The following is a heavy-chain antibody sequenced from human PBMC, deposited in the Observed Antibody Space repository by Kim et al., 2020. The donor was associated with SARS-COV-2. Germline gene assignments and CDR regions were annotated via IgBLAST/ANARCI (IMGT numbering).Heavy chain of an antibody. Sequence: SETLSLTCTVSGGSISSYYWSWIRQPPGKGPEWIGYIFYTGSTTYNPSLKSRVTISVDASKNQISLKLRSLTAADTAAYYCARGSSGYRATLDYWGQGTL. CDR3: ARGSSGYRATLDY. CDR1: GGSISSYY. D-gene: IGHD2-2*02. J-gene: IGHJ4*02. CDR2: IFYTGST. V-gene: IGHV4-59*01.